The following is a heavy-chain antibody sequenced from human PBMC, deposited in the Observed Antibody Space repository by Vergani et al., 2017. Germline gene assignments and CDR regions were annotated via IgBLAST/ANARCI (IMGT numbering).Heavy chain of an antibody. CDR3: ASLWFGESPDAFDI. CDR2: IYYSGST. Sequence: QVQLQESGPGLVKPSETLSLTCTVSGGSISSYYWSWIRQPPGKGLEWIGYIYYSGSTNYNPSLKSRVTISVDTSKNQFSLKLNSVTAADTAVYYCASLWFGESPDAFDIWGQGTMVTVSS. V-gene: IGHV4-59*08. J-gene: IGHJ3*02. CDR1: GGSISSYY. D-gene: IGHD3-10*01.